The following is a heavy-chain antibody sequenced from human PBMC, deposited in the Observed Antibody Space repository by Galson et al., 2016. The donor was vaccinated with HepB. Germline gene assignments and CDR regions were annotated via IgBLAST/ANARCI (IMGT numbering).Heavy chain of an antibody. CDR2: IKSNAEGGAT. Sequence: SLRLSCAASGFIFSKAWMTWVRQAPGKGLEWVGRIKSNAEGGATDYGAPVKGRFTISRDGSKNTLYLQMNRLKAEDTAVYYCTTDVYWGQGTLVTVSS. V-gene: IGHV3-15*01. CDR1: GFIFSKAW. J-gene: IGHJ4*02. CDR3: TTDVY.